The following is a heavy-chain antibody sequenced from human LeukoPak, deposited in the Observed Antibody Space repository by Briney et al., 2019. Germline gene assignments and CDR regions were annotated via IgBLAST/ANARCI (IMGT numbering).Heavy chain of an antibody. J-gene: IGHJ4*02. V-gene: IGHV4-39*07. D-gene: IGHD2-2*03. CDR3: ARVDIAVVPSANFDY. Sequence: KPSETLSLTCTVSGGSISSSSYYWGWIRQPPGKGLQWIGSIYYSGNTYYNPSLKSRVTISVDTSKNQFSLKLSSVTAADTAVYYCARVDIAVVPSANFDYWGQGTLVAVSS. CDR2: IYYSGNT. CDR1: GGSISSSSYY.